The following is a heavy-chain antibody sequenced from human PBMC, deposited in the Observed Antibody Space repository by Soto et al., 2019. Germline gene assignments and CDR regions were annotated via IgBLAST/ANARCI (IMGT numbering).Heavy chain of an antibody. D-gene: IGHD1-26*01. V-gene: IGHV1-2*02. CDR2: INSVSGGA. CDR3: ARGGSYYAH. CDR1: GDTHTIYF. Sequence: QVQLVQSGAEVKQPGASVRVSCKASGDTHTIYFIHWLRQAPGQGLEWMGWINSVSGGANYAPRFQGPVAMTRDRASATGFMEVSRLRSDDTAVYYCARGGSYYAHWGQGTLVTVSS. J-gene: IGHJ4*02.